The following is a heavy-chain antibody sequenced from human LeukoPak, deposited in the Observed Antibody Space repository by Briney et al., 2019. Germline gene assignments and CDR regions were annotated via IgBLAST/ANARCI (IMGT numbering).Heavy chain of an antibody. V-gene: IGHV3-21*01. J-gene: IGHJ4*02. Sequence: GGSLRLSCAASGFTFSSYSINWVRQAPGKGLEWGSSISSSSSYIYYADSVKGRFTISRDNAKNSLYLQMNSLRAQDTAVYYCARDGDYGDYLDYWGQGTLVTVSS. CDR3: ARDGDYGDYLDY. CDR1: GFTFSSYS. CDR2: ISSSSSYI. D-gene: IGHD4-17*01.